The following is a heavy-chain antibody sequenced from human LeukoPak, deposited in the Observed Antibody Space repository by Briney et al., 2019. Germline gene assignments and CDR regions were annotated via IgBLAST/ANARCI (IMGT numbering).Heavy chain of an antibody. V-gene: IGHV3-33*01. CDR1: GFTFGSYG. D-gene: IGHD3-22*01. CDR3: ARDYYDSSGYYFYPY. CDR2: IRSDGSNK. Sequence: GGSLRLSCAASGFTFGSYGMHWVRQAPGKGLEWVAVIRSDGSNKNYADSVKGRFTISRDNSKNTLYLQTNSLRTEDTAVYYCARDYYDSSGYYFYPYWGQGTLVTVSS. J-gene: IGHJ4*02.